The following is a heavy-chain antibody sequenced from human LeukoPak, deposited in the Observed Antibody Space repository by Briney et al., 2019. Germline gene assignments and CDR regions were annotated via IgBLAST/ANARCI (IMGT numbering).Heavy chain of an antibody. Sequence: ACCMGLCCASCGVTFRIYVMHGVRQAPGKGLEWVAVISYDGSNKYYADSVKGRFTISRDNSKNTLYLQMNSLRAEDTAVYYCARRGSGIYYFYYFMDIWRRGPPVT. CDR2: ISYDGSNK. V-gene: IGHV3-30*12. CDR1: GVTFRIYV. CDR3: ARRGSGIYYFYYFMDI. J-gene: IGHJ6*03. D-gene: IGHD3-10*01.